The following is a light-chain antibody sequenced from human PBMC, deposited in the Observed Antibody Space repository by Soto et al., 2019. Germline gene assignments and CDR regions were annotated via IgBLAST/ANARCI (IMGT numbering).Light chain of an antibody. V-gene: IGLV1-40*01. CDR3: QSYDNSLSGSYV. J-gene: IGLJ1*01. CDR2: GNT. CDR1: SSNIGAGYD. Sequence: QPVLTQPPSVSGAPGQRVTISCTGSSSNIGAGYDVHWYKQLPRTAPQLLIYGNTNRPSGVPDRFSGSKSGTSGSLAITGLQAEDEADYYCQSYDNSLSGSYVFGTGTKLTVL.